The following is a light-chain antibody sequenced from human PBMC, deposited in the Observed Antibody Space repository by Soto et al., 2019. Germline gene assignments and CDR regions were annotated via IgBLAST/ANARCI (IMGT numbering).Light chain of an antibody. CDR2: GAS. CDR3: QQYGSSPRP. J-gene: IGKJ1*01. CDR1: QSLSRSS. V-gene: IGKV3-20*01. Sequence: EIVLTQSPGTLSLSPGDRATLSCRASQSLSRSSLAWYQQKPGRAPRLLIYGASSRATGIPDRFSGSGSGTDFNLTISRLEPEDFAVYYCQQYGSSPRPFGQGTKVEIK.